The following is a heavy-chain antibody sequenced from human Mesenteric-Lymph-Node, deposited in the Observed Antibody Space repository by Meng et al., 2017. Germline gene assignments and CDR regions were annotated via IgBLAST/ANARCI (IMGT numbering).Heavy chain of an antibody. CDR1: GGSISSGSYY. CDR2: IYYSGST. D-gene: IGHD3-22*01. CDR3: ARGPFTMIDY. Sequence: SETLSLTCTVSGGSISSGSYYWSWIRQHPGKGLEWIGYIYYSGSTYYNPSLKSRVTISVDTSKNQFSLKLSSVTAADTAVYYCARGPFTMIDYWGQGTLVTVSS. J-gene: IGHJ4*02. V-gene: IGHV4-31*02.